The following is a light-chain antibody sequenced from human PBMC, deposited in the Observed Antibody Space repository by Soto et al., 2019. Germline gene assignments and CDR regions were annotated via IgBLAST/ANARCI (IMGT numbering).Light chain of an antibody. CDR2: ENN. Sequence: QSVLTQPPLVSAAPGQKVTLSCSGTSNIGNNYISWYQQLPGTAPKLLIYENNKRPSGIPDRFSGSKSGTSATLGITGLQTGDEAVYYCGSWDDSLNVGAFGGGTKLTVL. CDR3: GSWDDSLNVGA. CDR1: SNIGNNY. J-gene: IGLJ2*01. V-gene: IGLV1-51*01.